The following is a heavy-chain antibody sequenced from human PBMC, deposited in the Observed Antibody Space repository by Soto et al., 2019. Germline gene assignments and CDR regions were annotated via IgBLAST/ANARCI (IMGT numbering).Heavy chain of an antibody. CDR2: IYYSGST. D-gene: IGHD3-3*01. V-gene: IGHV4-59*01. CDR3: ASKVFGGPDAFDI. J-gene: IGHJ3*02. CDR1: GGSISSYY. Sequence: QVQLQESGPGLVKPSETLSLTCTVSGGSISSYYWSWIRQPPGKGLEWIGYIYYSGSTNYNPSLKSRVAISVDTSKNQFSLKLSSVTAADTAVYYCASKVFGGPDAFDIWGQGTMVTVSS.